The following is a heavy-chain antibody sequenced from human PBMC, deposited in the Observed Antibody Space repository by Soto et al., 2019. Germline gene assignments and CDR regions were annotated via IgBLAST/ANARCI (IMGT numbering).Heavy chain of an antibody. CDR1: GGSISSYY. V-gene: IGHV4-59*01. Sequence: LSLTCTVSGGSISSYYWSWVRQPPGKGLEWIGYIYYSGSTNYNPSLKSRVTISVDTSKNQFSLKLSSVTAADTAVYYCARYQLEGTTPYPNWFDPWGQGTLVTVSS. D-gene: IGHD1-7*01. CDR3: ARYQLEGTTPYPNWFDP. CDR2: IYYSGST. J-gene: IGHJ5*01.